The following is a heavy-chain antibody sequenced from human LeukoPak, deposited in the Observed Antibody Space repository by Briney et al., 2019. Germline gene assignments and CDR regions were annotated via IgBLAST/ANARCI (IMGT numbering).Heavy chain of an antibody. J-gene: IGHJ3*02. CDR1: GYTYSSYA. Sequence: GGPQSLSCAASGYTYSSYAMRWLRHAPGKGLEGVSAISSSGGSTYYADSVKGLLTLSRDNSKNTLYLKMNSVSAEDTAVYYCAKRYCSSTSCYADHAPHHDDFDIWGQGTMVTVSS. CDR3: AKRYCSSTSCYADHAPHHDDFDI. D-gene: IGHD2-2*01. V-gene: IGHV3-23*01. CDR2: ISSSGGST.